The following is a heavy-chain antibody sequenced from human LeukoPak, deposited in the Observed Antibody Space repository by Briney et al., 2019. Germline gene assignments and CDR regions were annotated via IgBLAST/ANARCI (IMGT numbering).Heavy chain of an antibody. CDR1: GDSISSGAYY. D-gene: IGHD4-17*01. Sequence: LSLTCTVSGDSISSGAYYWGWIRQPPGKGLEWVSYISSSGSTIYYADSVKGRFTISRDNAKNSLYLQMNSLRAEDTAVYYCARDSYLYYGDYDPDYYYYGMDVWGQGTTVTVSS. CDR3: ARDSYLYYGDYDPDYYYYGMDV. J-gene: IGHJ6*02. V-gene: IGHV3-11*04. CDR2: ISSSGSTI.